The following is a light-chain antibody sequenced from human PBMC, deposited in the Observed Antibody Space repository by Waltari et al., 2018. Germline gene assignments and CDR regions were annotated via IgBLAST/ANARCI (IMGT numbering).Light chain of an antibody. J-gene: IGLJ3*02. CDR2: DVT. V-gene: IGLV2-8*01. CDR3: SSYAGSNTWV. Sequence: QSALTQPPSASGSPGQSVTIPCTGTIDDVGGYNYVSWYQQHPGKAPKLMIYDVTKRPSGVPDRFSGSKSGNTASLTVSGLQTEDEADYYCSSYAGSNTWVFGGGTKLTVL. CDR1: IDDVGGYNY.